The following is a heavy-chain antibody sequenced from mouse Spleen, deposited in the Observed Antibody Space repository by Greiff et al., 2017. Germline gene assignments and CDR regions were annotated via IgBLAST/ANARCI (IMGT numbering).Heavy chain of an antibody. Sequence: EVKLQQPGAELVKPGASVKISCKASGYSFTGYYMHWVKQSHGKSLEWIGRVNPNNGGTSYNQKFKGKAILTVDKSSSTAYMELRSLTSEDSAVYYCARRGDYYAMDYWGQGTSVTVSS. CDR3: ARRGDYYAMDY. J-gene: IGHJ4*01. CDR2: VNPNNGGT. V-gene: IGHV1-26*01. CDR1: GYSFTGYY.